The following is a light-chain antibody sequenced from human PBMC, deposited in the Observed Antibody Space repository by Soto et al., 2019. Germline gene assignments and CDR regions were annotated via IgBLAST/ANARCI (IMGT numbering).Light chain of an antibody. J-gene: IGKJ1*01. CDR2: GES. CDR3: QQYGSSPWT. V-gene: IGKV3-20*01. CDR1: QSVSSSY. Sequence: IVLTQAPCTLSLSRGEITTLSFRTSQSVSSSYLAWYQQKPGQAHRLIIYGESSRATGIPDRLSGSGSGKDFTITIRRLEPEDFAVYSCQQYGSSPWTFGQGTKVDIK.